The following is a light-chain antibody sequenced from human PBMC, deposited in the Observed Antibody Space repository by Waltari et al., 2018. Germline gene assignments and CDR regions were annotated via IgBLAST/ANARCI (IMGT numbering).Light chain of an antibody. V-gene: IGLV2-14*01. Sequence: QPASVSGSPGQSITISCTGTNSDIGYYNYVSWYQQYPGKAPKLMIFDVTMWPSGVSHRFSGSKSGNTASLTISGLQAEDEADYFCAAYTSTNTVIFGGGTKVTVL. J-gene: IGLJ2*01. CDR2: DVT. CDR1: NSDIGYYNY. CDR3: AAYTSTNTVI.